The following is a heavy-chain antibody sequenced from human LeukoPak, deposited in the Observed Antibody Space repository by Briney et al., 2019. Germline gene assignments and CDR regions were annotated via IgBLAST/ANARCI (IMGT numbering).Heavy chain of an antibody. D-gene: IGHD4-17*01. Sequence: QTGGSLRLFCAASGFTFRSYSMNWVRQAPGKGLEGVSYISSSSSTMYYADSVKGRFTISRDNAKNSLYLQMNSLRAEETAVYYCARTTYGDYDSRDDYWGQGTLVTVSS. CDR3: ARTTYGDYDSRDDY. CDR2: ISSSSSTM. CDR1: GFTFRSYS. V-gene: IGHV3-48*01. J-gene: IGHJ4*02.